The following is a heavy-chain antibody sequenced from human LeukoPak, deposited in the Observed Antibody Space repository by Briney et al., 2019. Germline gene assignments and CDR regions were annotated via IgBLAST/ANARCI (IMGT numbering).Heavy chain of an antibody. D-gene: IGHD3-16*01. V-gene: IGHV3-74*01. CDR2: INTHGSST. J-gene: IGHJ6*03. CDR3: LAGYYYYYMDV. Sequence: GGSLRFSCAASGFSFSNYWLHWVRQAPGKWLEWVARINTHGSSTNYADSVKGRFTISRDNAKNTLYLQMTSLSAEDTAVYYALAGYYYYYMDVWGKGTTVTVSS. CDR1: GFSFSNYW.